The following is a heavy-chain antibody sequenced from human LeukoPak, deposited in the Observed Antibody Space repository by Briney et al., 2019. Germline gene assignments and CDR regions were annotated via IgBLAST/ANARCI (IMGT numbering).Heavy chain of an antibody. CDR2: MHPGDSDT. Sequence: GESLKISCKGSGYIFTSYWIGWVRQMPGKGLEWMGIMHPGDSDTRYSPSFQGQVTISIDKSISTAYLQWSRLEASDTAVYYCHLSRWNYFDYWGQGTLVTVSS. J-gene: IGHJ4*02. CDR3: HLSRWNYFDY. D-gene: IGHD1-1*01. V-gene: IGHV5-51*01. CDR1: GYIFTSYW.